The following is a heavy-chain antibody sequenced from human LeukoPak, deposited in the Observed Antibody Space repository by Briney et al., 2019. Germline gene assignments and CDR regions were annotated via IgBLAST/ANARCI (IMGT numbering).Heavy chain of an antibody. J-gene: IGHJ4*02. CDR3: TRGPPDGSGNYYPGDF. CDR2: ISSSSSYI. V-gene: IGHV3-21*01. CDR1: GFTFSSYS. D-gene: IGHD3-10*01. Sequence: GGSLRLSCAASGFTFSSYSMNWVRQAPGKGLEWVSSISSSSSYIYYADSVKGRFTISRDNAKNSLYLQMNSLRAEDTAVYYCTRGPPDGSGNYYPGDFWGQGTLVTVSS.